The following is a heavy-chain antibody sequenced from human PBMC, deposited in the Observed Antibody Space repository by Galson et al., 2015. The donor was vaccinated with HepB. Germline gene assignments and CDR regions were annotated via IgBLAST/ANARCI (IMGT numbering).Heavy chain of an antibody. CDR1: GFTFSSYS. D-gene: IGHD3-3*01. V-gene: IGHV3-21*01. CDR2: ISSSSSYI. CDR3: AREGILEWGGDDY. Sequence: SLRLSCAASGFTFSSYSMNWVRQAPGKGLEWVSSISSSSSYIYYADSVKGRFTISRDNAKNSLYLQMNSLRAEDTAVYYCAREGILEWGGDDYWGQGTLVTVSS. J-gene: IGHJ4*02.